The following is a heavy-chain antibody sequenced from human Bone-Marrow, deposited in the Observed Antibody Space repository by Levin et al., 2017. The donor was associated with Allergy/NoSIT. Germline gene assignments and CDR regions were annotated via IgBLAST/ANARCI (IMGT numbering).Heavy chain of an antibody. V-gene: IGHV5-51*01. CDR1: GYTFTNFW. J-gene: IGHJ5*02. Sequence: GESLKISCKASGYTFTNFWIGWVRQMPGKGLEWMGIIYPGDSETRYSPSFQGQVIISADKSINTAYLQWSSLEASDSAMYYCARHTAGYGTSGYFWFDPWGQGTLVTVSS. CDR3: ARHTAGYGTSGYFWFDP. CDR2: IYPGDSET. D-gene: IGHD3-22*01.